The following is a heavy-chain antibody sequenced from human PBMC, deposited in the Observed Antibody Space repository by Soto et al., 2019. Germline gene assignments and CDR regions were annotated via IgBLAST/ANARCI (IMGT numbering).Heavy chain of an antibody. CDR3: AKAGKGYHYVN. V-gene: IGHV3-23*01. CDR2: ISGSGGST. CDR1: GFTFSSYA. J-gene: IGHJ4*02. Sequence: GGSLSLSCAASGFTFSSYAMSWVRQAPGKGLAWVSAISGSGGSTYYADSVKGRFTISRDNSKNMMYLQMNSLRAEDTAVYHCAKAGKGYHYVNWGQGTLVTVSS. D-gene: IGHD3-22*01.